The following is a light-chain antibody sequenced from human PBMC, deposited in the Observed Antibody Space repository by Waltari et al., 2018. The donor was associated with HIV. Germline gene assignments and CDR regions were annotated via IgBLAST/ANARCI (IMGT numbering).Light chain of an antibody. Sequence: QSALTQPPSASGSPGQSVTISCTGTSSDVGPYDYVSWYQQHPDKAPRLIIYEVNKRPSWVPDRFSGSKSGNTASLTVSGLQAEDEADYYCTSYAGSNNLVIFGGGTKVTVL. CDR1: SSDVGPYDY. J-gene: IGLJ2*01. CDR3: TSYAGSNNLVI. CDR2: EVN. V-gene: IGLV2-8*01.